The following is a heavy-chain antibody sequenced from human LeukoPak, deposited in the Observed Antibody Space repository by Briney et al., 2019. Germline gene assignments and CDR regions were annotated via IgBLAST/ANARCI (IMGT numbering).Heavy chain of an antibody. Sequence: GSLRLSCAASGFTFSSYAMSWVRQAPGKGLEWVSAISGSGGSTYYADSVKGRFTISRDNSKNTLYLQMNSLRAEDTAVYYCAKDKKDIVVVPASFDPWGQGTLVTVSS. J-gene: IGHJ5*02. CDR2: ISGSGGST. V-gene: IGHV3-23*01. D-gene: IGHD2-2*01. CDR3: AKDKKDIVVVPASFDP. CDR1: GFTFSSYA.